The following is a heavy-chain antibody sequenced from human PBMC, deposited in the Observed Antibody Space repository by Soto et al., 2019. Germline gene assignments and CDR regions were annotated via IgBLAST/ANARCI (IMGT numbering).Heavy chain of an antibody. CDR1: GGSIRSGGYY. V-gene: IGHV4-31*03. CDR2: IYYSGST. J-gene: IGHJ6*02. CDR3: ARDMGSGSYYPAYYCYGMDV. D-gene: IGHD3-10*01. Sequence: PSETLSLTCTVSGGSIRSGGYYWSWIRQHPGKGLEWIGYIYYSGSTYYNPSLKSRVTISVDTSKNQFSLKLSSVTAADTAVYYRARDMGSGSYYPAYYCYGMDVWGQGTTVTVSS.